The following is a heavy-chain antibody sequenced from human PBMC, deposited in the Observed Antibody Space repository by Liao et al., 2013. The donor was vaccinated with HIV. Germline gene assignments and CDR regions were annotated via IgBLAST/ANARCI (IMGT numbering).Heavy chain of an antibody. CDR1: GGSMRTNY. CDR3: AKTYSGSYYGPETYFYYMDV. Sequence: QVQLQESGPRLVKPSETLSLTCTVSGGSMRTNYWSWIRQPPGKGPEWIGYINYSGSTNYNPSLKSRVTISVDTSKNQFSLELSSVTAADTAVYYCAKTYSGSYYGPETYFYYMDVWGKGTTVTVSS. D-gene: IGHD1-26*01. V-gene: IGHV4-59*01. CDR2: INYSGST. J-gene: IGHJ6*03.